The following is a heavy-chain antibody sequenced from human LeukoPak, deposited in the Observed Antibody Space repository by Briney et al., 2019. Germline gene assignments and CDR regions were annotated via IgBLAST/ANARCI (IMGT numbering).Heavy chain of an antibody. CDR1: GFTFSTFW. J-gene: IGHJ4*02. CDR2: INSDGSST. V-gene: IGHV3-74*01. CDR3: VRSGRFYNFDY. D-gene: IGHD3-10*01. Sequence: QPGGSLRLSCAASGFTFSTFWMYWVLQVPGKGLVWVSQINSDGSSTNYADSVKGRFTISRDNAKNTLYLQMNSLRAEDTAVYYCVRSGRFYNFDYWGQGTLVTVSS.